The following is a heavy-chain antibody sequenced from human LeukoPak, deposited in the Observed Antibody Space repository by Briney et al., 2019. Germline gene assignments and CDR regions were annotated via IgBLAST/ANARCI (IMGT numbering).Heavy chain of an antibody. Sequence: PGGSLRLSCAASGFTVSTSYMNWVRQAPGKGLQWVSTTYSGGSTFHADSVKGRFTVSRDNSRNTLYLQMDSLRPEDTAVYYCARDTTYSPWGQGTLVTVSS. CDR1: GFTVSTSY. CDR3: ARDTTYSP. CDR2: TYSGGST. D-gene: IGHD1-26*01. V-gene: IGHV3-66*02. J-gene: IGHJ5*02.